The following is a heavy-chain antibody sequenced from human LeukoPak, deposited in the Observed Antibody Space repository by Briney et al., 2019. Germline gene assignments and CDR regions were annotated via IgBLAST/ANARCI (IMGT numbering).Heavy chain of an antibody. D-gene: IGHD6-19*01. CDR2: INQGGSEK. V-gene: IGHV3-7*05. CDR1: GFTFRNYL. J-gene: IGHJ4*02. Sequence: GGSVRLSCAASGFTFRNYLLSWVRQAPGKGLEWVANINQGGSEKYYLNSVKGRFTISRDNAKNSLYLQMNSLRTDDTAIYYCVRDGSGYDYWGQGTLVTVSS. CDR3: VRDGSGYDY.